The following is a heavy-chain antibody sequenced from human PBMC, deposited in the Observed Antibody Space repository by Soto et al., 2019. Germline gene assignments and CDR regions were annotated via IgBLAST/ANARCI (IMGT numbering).Heavy chain of an antibody. CDR2: TYPSDSDT. Sequence: PGESLKSSCQVSGYTFTIYWIGWVREMPGKGLEWMGITYPSDSDTRYSPSFQGQVTISADQSINTAYLQWDSLKASDTAIYYCARPANTVADHFDLWGQGTPVTVSS. V-gene: IGHV5-51*01. J-gene: IGHJ4*02. D-gene: IGHD4-17*01. CDR3: ARPANTVADHFDL. CDR1: GYTFTIYW.